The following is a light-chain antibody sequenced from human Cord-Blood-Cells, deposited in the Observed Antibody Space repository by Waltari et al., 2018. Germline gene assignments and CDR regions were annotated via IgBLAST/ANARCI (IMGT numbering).Light chain of an antibody. V-gene: IGKV4-1*01. CDR3: QQYYSTPYT. CDR1: QSVLYSSNNKNY. CDR2: WAS. J-gene: IGKJ2*01. Sequence: DIVMIQSPDSLAVSLGERATINCKSSQSVLYSSNNKNYLAWYQQKPGQPPKLLIYWASTRESGVPDRFSGSGSWTDFTLTISSLQAEDVAVYYCQQYYSTPYTFGQGTKLEIK.